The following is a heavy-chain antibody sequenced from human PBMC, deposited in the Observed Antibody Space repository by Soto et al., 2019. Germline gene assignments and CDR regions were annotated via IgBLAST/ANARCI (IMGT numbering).Heavy chain of an antibody. CDR1: GFTFSTYA. V-gene: IGHV3-23*01. D-gene: IGHD1-26*01. CDR3: ARRGSGSYYDY. Sequence: EVQLLESGGGLVQPGGSLRLSCAASGFTFSTYAMRWVRQAPGKGLEWVSAISGRGDSTYYAGSVKGRFTISRDNSKNTLYLQMNSLRAEDTRVYYCARRGSGSYYDYWGQGTLVTVSS. J-gene: IGHJ4*02. CDR2: ISGRGDST.